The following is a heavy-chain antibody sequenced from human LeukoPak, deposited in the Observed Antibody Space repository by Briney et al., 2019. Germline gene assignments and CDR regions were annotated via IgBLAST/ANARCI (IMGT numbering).Heavy chain of an antibody. CDR2: AHYSGSG. D-gene: IGHD3-10*01. CDR1: GDSIRTYY. V-gene: IGHV4-59*01. J-gene: IGHJ4*02. Sequence: SETLSLTCTASGDSIRTYYWSWIRQSPGKGLEWIGSAHYSGSGNHNPSLKSRLTISVDTSKNQVSLKLSSITAADTAVYYCARDEINYGSGSYFDFWGREPWSPSPQ. CDR3: ARDEINYGSGSYFDF.